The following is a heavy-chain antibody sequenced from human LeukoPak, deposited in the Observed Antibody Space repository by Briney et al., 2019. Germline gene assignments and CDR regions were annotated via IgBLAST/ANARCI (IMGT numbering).Heavy chain of an antibody. CDR2: IKKDGSEK. CDR1: GFTFSSYW. Sequence: GGSLRLSCAASGFTFSSYWMSWVRQAPGKGLEWVANIKKDGSEKYYVDSVKGRFTISRDNAKNSLYLQMNSLGAEDTAVYFCARGTNWSPLDFDFWGPGTLVTVSS. CDR3: ARGTNWSPLDFDF. V-gene: IGHV3-7*01. J-gene: IGHJ4*02. D-gene: IGHD3-3*01.